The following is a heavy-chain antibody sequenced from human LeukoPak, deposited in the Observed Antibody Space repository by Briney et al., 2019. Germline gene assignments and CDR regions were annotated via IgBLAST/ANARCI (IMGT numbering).Heavy chain of an antibody. CDR2: IYSGGST. Sequence: PGGSLRLSCAASGFTFSSNYMSWVRQAPGKGLEWVSVIYSGGSTYYADSAKGRFTISRDNSKNTLYLQMNSLRAEDTAVYYCARVPVQLERRLPQWGQGTLVTVSS. J-gene: IGHJ4*02. CDR3: ARVPVQLERRLPQ. D-gene: IGHD1-1*01. CDR1: GFTFSSNY. V-gene: IGHV3-53*01.